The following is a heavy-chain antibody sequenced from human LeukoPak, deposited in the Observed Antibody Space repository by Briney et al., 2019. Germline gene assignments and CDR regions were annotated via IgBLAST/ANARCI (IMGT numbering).Heavy chain of an antibody. CDR2: IYPGDSDT. CDR1: GYGFTSYW. J-gene: IGHJ4*02. CDR3: ARQSIAVAGTDYFDY. Sequence: GESLKISCKGSGYGFTSYWIGWVRQMPGKGLEWMGIIYPGDSDTRYSPSFQGQVTISADKSISTAYLQWSSLKASDTAMYYCARQSIAVAGTDYFDYWGQGTLVTVSS. D-gene: IGHD6-19*01. V-gene: IGHV5-51*01.